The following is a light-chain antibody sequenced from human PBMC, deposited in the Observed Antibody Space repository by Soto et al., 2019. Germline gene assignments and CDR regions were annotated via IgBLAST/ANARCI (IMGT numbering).Light chain of an antibody. V-gene: IGKV3-15*01. Sequence: EVVMTQSSAALSVSPGERAALSCRASQSVNINLAWYQQKPGQSPRLLIYGASTRATGIPARFSGSGSGTEFTLTISSLQSEDFAVYYCQQYNNWPRTFGQGTKVE. CDR1: QSVNIN. J-gene: IGKJ1*01. CDR2: GAS. CDR3: QQYNNWPRT.